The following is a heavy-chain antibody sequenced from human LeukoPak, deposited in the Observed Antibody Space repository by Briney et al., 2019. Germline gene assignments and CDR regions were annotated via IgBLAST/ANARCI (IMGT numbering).Heavy chain of an antibody. D-gene: IGHD3-10*01. Sequence: GGSLRLSCAASGFTFSSYAMSWVRQAPGKGLEWVSAISGSGGSTYYADSVKGRFTISRDNSKNTLYLQMNSLRAEDTAVYYCAKSRITMVRGVITNFDYWGQGTLVTVSS. CDR2: ISGSGGST. CDR1: GFTFSSYA. CDR3: AKSRITMVRGVITNFDY. J-gene: IGHJ4*02. V-gene: IGHV3-23*01.